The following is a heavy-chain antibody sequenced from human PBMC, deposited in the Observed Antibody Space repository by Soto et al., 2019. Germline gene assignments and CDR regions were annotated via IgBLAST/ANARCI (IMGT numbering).Heavy chain of an antibody. J-gene: IGHJ3*02. D-gene: IGHD3-22*01. CDR2: INPSGGST. V-gene: IGHV1-46*01. Sequence: ASVKVSCKASGYTFTSYYMHWVRQAPGQGLEWMGIINPSGGSTSYAQKFQGRVTMTRDTSTSTVYMELSSLRSEDTAVYYCASGYDSSGYYYSAFDIWGQGTKVTVSS. CDR3: ASGYDSSGYYYSAFDI. CDR1: GYTFTSYY.